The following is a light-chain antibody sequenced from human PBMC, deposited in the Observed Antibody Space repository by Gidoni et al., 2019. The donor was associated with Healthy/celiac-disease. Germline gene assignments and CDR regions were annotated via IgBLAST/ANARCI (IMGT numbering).Light chain of an antibody. V-gene: IGKV1-5*01. J-gene: IGKJ1*01. CDR2: GAS. CDR1: QSISSW. Sequence: DIQMTQSPSTLSASVGDRVTITCRASQSISSWLAWYQQKPGKAPKLLIYGASSLESGVPSRFSGSGSGTEFTLTISSLQPDDFATYYCQQYNSYSPWTFGQGTKVEIK. CDR3: QQYNSYSPWT.